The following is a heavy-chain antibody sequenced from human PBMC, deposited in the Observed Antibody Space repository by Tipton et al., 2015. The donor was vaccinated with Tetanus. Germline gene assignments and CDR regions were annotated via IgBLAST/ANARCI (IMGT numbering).Heavy chain of an antibody. V-gene: IGHV5-51*01. J-gene: IGHJ4*02. CDR2: IYPGDSDI. CDR1: GYIFNNYW. D-gene: IGHD2-8*01. Sequence: QLVQSGGEVKKPGESLKISCKGSGYIFNNYWIGWVRQKPGKGLEWMGIIYPGDSDIRYSPSFQGQVTKSIDRSINTAYLQWSSLKASDTSMFYCARAHCTDGVCNFDFWGQGALVPVAS. CDR3: ARAHCTDGVCNFDF.